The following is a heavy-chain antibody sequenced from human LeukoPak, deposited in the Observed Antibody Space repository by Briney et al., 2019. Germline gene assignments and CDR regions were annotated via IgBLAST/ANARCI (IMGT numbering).Heavy chain of an antibody. CDR2: ISYDGSNK. V-gene: IGHV3-30*04. CDR3: ARDSGFDP. J-gene: IGHJ5*02. CDR1: GFTFSSYA. Sequence: GGSLRLSCAASGFTFSSYAMHWARQAPGKGLEWVAVISYDGSNKYYADSVKGRFTISRDNSKNTLYLQMNSLRAEDTVVYYCARDSGFDPWGQGTLVTVSS.